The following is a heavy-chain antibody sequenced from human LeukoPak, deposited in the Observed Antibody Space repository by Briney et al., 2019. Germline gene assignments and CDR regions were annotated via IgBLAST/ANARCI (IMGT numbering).Heavy chain of an antibody. V-gene: IGHV6-1*01. J-gene: IGHJ4*02. CDR3: ARDPVGGSTIFDY. Sequence: SQTLSLTCDISGYSVSSNSAAWNWIRQSPSRGLEWLGRTYYRSKWYYDYAVAVKSRISINPDTSKNQFSLQLSSVTPEDTAVYYCARDPVGGSTIFDYWGQGTLVTVSS. D-gene: IGHD1-26*01. CDR1: GYSVSSNSAA. CDR2: TYYRSKWYY.